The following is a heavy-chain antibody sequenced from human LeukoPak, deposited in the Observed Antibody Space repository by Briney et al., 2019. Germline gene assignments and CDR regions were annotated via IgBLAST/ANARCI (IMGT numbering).Heavy chain of an antibody. V-gene: IGHV3-33*01. D-gene: IGHD3-10*01. CDR1: GFTFSSYG. Sequence: GGSLRLSCAASGFTFSSYGMHWVRQAPGKGLEWVALIWYDGSNKYYADSVKGRFTISRDNSKHTLYLQMNSLRAEDTAVYYCARDRRDWFGGGYYFDYWGQGTLVTVSS. CDR3: ARDRRDWFGGGYYFDY. CDR2: IWYDGSNK. J-gene: IGHJ4*02.